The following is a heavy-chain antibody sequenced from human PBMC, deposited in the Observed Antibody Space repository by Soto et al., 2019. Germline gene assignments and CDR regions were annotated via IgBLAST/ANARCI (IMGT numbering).Heavy chain of an antibody. D-gene: IGHD5-12*01. CDR1: GVTFSSYA. J-gene: IGHJ6*02. CDR3: ARGRVANYYGMDV. CDR2: ISAYNGNT. Sequence: ASVKVSCKASGVTFSSYAISWVRQAPGQGLEWMGWISAYNGNTNYAQKLQGRVTMTTDTSTSTAYMELRSLRSDDTAVYYCARGRVANYYGMDVWGQGTTVTVSS. V-gene: IGHV1-18*01.